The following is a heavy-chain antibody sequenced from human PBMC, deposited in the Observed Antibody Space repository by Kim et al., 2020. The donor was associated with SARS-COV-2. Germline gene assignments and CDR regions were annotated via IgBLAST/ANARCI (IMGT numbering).Heavy chain of an antibody. CDR3: ARPQSIAAPPDALDI. CDR1: GGSFSGYY. D-gene: IGHD6-6*01. CDR2: INHSGST. V-gene: IGHV4-34*01. J-gene: IGHJ3*02. Sequence: SETLSLTCAVSGGSFSGYYWSWICQPPGKGLERIGVINHSGSTNYNPSLTSRVRISVDMSKNQFPLTLSLVTAAATAASYCARPQSIAAPPDALDIWG.